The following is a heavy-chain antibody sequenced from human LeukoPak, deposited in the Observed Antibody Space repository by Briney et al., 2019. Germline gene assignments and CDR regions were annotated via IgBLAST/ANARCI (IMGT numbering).Heavy chain of an antibody. CDR2: IHTSGDT. D-gene: IGHD4-17*01. J-gene: IGHJ5*02. Sequence: GGSLRLSCAASGLTGSHNYVSWVRQAPGKGLEWVSAIHTSGDTCYADSVKGRFTISRDTSKNTLHLQINSLRVEDTAVYYCIVFGDSNHWGQGTLVTVSS. CDR1: GLTGSHNY. CDR3: IVFGDSNH. V-gene: IGHV3-53*01.